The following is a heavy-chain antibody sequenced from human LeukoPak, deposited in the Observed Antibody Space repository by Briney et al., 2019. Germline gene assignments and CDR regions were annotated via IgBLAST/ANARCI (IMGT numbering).Heavy chain of an antibody. CDR1: GYTFTSYD. V-gene: IGHV1-8*01. J-gene: IGHJ4*02. CDR2: MNPNSGNT. D-gene: IGHD6-19*01. Sequence: ASVKVSCKASGYTFTSYDINWVRQATGQGLEWMGWMNPNSGNTGYAQKFQGRVTMTRNTSISTAYMELSSLRSDDTAVYYCARDRGSSGWSPPDYWGQGTLVTVSS. CDR3: ARDRGSSGWSPPDY.